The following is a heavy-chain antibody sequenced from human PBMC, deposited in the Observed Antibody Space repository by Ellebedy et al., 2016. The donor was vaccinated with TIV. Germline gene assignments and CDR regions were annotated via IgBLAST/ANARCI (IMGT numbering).Heavy chain of an antibody. CDR3: ASQHGSAWMEYYFDY. D-gene: IGHD2-15*01. CDR1: GFTFSSYA. V-gene: IGHV3-23*01. Sequence: PGGSLRLSCAASGFTFSSYAMTWVRQAPGKGLEWVSAITGSGGSTYYADSVKGRFTISRDSSKNTLYLQMNSLRADATAVYYCASQHGSAWMEYYFDYWGQGTLVTVSS. CDR2: ITGSGGST. J-gene: IGHJ4*02.